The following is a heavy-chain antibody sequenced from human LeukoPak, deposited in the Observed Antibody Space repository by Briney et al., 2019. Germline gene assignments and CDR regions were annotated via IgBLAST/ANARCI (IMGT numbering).Heavy chain of an antibody. Sequence: QPGGSLRLSCAASGFTFSSYEMNWVRQAPGQGLEWVSYISSSGNAIYYADSVKGRFTISRDNAKISLYLQMNSLRAEDTAVYYCARIGYGVSFDYWGQGTLVTVSS. CDR2: ISSSGNAI. V-gene: IGHV3-48*03. CDR1: GFTFSSYE. CDR3: ARIGYGVSFDY. D-gene: IGHD4/OR15-4a*01. J-gene: IGHJ4*02.